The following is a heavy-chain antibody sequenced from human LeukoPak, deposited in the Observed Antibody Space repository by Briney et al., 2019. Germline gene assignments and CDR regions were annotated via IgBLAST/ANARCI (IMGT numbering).Heavy chain of an antibody. J-gene: IGHJ4*02. CDR1: GFAFSSYE. Sequence: PGGSLRLSCAASGFAFSSYEMNWVRQAPGKGLEWVSYISSSGSTIYYADSVKGRFTISRDNAKNSLYLQMNSLRAEDTAVYYCARDIITVVRGAKGNQIDYWGQGTLVTVSS. V-gene: IGHV3-48*03. CDR2: ISSSGSTI. D-gene: IGHD3-10*01. CDR3: ARDIITVVRGAKGNQIDY.